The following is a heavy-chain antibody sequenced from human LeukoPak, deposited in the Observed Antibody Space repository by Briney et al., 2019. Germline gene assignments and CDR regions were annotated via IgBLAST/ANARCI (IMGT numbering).Heavy chain of an antibody. D-gene: IGHD3-3*01. CDR1: GGTFSSYA. V-gene: IGHV1-69*13. Sequence: SVKVSCKASGGTFSSYAISWVRQAPGQGLEWMGGIIPIFGTANYAQKFQGRVTITADESTSTAYMELSSLRSEDTAAYYCARAGRTSDYDFWSGYLYYFDYWGQGTLVTVSS. CDR3: ARAGRTSDYDFWSGYLYYFDY. J-gene: IGHJ4*02. CDR2: IIPIFGTA.